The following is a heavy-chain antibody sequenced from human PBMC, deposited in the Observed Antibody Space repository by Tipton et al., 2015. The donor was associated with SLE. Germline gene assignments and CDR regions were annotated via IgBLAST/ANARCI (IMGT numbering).Heavy chain of an antibody. CDR3: AKEGYYGSGRTRAFDI. CDR1: GFTFSSYA. J-gene: IGHJ3*02. CDR2: ISYDGSNK. D-gene: IGHD3-10*01. Sequence: SLRLSCAASGFTFSSYAMHWVRQAPGKGLEWVAVISYDGSNKYYADSVKGRFTISRDNSKNTLYLQMNSLRAEDTAVYYCAKEGYYGSGRTRAFDIWGQGTMVTVSS. V-gene: IGHV3-30-3*01.